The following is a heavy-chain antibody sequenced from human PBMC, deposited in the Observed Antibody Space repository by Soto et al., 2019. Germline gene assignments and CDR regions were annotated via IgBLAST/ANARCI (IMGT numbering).Heavy chain of an antibody. J-gene: IGHJ6*03. V-gene: IGHV3-7*01. D-gene: IGHD2-2*01. CDR1: GFTFSVYW. Sequence: GGSLRLSCAASGFTFSVYWMTWVRQAPGKGLEWVATIKEDGSEKYYVDSVKGRFTVSRDNAKNSLYLQMNSLRAEDTAVYYCARYHWYYMDAWGKGTTVTVSS. CDR3: ARYHWYYMDA. CDR2: IKEDGSEK.